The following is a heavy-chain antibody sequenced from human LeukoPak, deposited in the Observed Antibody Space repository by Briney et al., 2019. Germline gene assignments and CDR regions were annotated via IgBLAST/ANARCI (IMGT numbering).Heavy chain of an antibody. CDR1: GESFSGDY. V-gene: IGHV4-59*01. Sequence: SETLSLTCTVSGESFSGDYWNWIRQVPGKRLEWLGYFHSGGTTNYNPSLKSRVTMSLDTSKNQFSLRLSSVTAADTAVYFCARGSYDIRGYSTPFDSWGQGTLVTVSS. D-gene: IGHD3-22*01. J-gene: IGHJ4*02. CDR2: FHSGGTT. CDR3: ARGSYDIRGYSTPFDS.